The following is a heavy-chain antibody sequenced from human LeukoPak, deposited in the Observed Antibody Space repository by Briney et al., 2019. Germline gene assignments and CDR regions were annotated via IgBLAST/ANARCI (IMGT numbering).Heavy chain of an antibody. CDR2: INPTGCST. Sequence: ASVKVSCKASGYTFTSYYMHWVRQAPGQGLEWMGIINPTGCSTIYAQKFQGRVTMTRDTSTSTAYMELSSLRSEDTAVYYCARPVGPATYYDYVWGSPPGYWGQGTLVTVSS. CDR3: ARPVGPATYYDYVWGSPPGY. CDR1: GYTFTSYY. D-gene: IGHD3-16*01. J-gene: IGHJ4*02. V-gene: IGHV1-46*01.